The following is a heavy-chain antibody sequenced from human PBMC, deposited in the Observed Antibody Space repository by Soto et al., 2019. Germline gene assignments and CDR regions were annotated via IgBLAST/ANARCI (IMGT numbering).Heavy chain of an antibody. J-gene: IGHJ4*02. D-gene: IGHD3-16*01. CDR3: FRGGVTSRTFDY. CDR2: IYPSDSDT. CDR1: GYNFAGYW. Sequence: PGESLKISCKGSGYNFAGYWIAWVRQMPGKGLELMGIIYPSDSDTRYRPSFQGQVTISADKSISSAYLQWSSLRASDTAMYYCFRGGVTSRTFDYWGQGTLVTVSS. V-gene: IGHV5-51*01.